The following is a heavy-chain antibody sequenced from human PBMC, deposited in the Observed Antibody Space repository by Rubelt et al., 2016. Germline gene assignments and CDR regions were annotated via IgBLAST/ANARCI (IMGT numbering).Heavy chain of an antibody. J-gene: IGHJ4*02. CDR3: TREIGRSTKIRGDVDS. CDR1: GFTFGDYA. V-gene: IGHV3-49*04. Sequence: LVESGGGLVQPGRSLRLSCTASGFTFGDYAMSWVRQAPGKGLEWVGFIRSKAYGGTTEFAASVKGRFSVSRDDSRGIAHLQMNSLKIEDTAVYYCTREIGRSTKIRGDVDSWGQGTLVTVSS. D-gene: IGHD3-10*01. CDR2: IRSKAYGGTT.